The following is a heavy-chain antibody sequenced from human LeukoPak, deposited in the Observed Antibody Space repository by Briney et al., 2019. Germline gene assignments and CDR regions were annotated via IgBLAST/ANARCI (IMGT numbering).Heavy chain of an antibody. V-gene: IGHV3-21*01. CDR3: ARDIDGGDFDY. Sequence: GGSLRLSCAAAGFTFSTYSMTWVRQAPGKGLEWVSSITTNNNIYYADSVRGRFTVSRDNAKNSLYLQMNSLRAEDTAVYYCARDIDGGDFDYWGQGTLVTVSS. D-gene: IGHD3-16*01. CDR2: ITTNNNI. J-gene: IGHJ4*02. CDR1: GFTFSTYS.